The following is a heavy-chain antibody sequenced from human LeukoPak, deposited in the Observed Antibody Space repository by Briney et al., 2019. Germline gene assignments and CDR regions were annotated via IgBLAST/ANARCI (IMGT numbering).Heavy chain of an antibody. Sequence: SVKVSCKASGGTFSSYAISWVRQAPGQGLEWMGGIIPVFGTSNYAQKFQGRVTITADESTRTAYMELSSLRSEDTAVYYCARVTGRRYCSTTSCYMRGWFDPWGQGTLVTVSS. J-gene: IGHJ5*02. V-gene: IGHV1-69*01. CDR3: ARVTGRRYCSTTSCYMRGWFDP. CDR1: GGTFSSYA. D-gene: IGHD2-2*02. CDR2: IIPVFGTS.